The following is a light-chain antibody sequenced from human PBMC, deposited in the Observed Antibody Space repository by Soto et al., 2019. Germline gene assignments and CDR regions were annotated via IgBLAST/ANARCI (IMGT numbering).Light chain of an antibody. V-gene: IGKV3-20*01. CDR1: QSVSSSF. J-gene: IGKJ3*01. Sequence: EIVVTQSPGTLSLSPGERATLSCRASQSVSSSFLAWYQQRPGQAPRLLIFGASYRATGIPDRFSGTGSGTDFTLTISKLEPEDFAVYYCQHYGNSPPEYTFGPGNKVD. CDR2: GAS. CDR3: QHYGNSPPEYT.